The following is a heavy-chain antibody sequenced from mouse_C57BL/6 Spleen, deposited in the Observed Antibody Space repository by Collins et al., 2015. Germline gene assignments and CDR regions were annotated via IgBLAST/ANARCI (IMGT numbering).Heavy chain of an antibody. CDR1: GYAFSSYW. V-gene: IGHV1-80*01. CDR3: ARGEY. J-gene: IGHJ2*01. CDR2: IFPGDGDT. Sequence: QVQLQQSGAELVKPGLSEDSCKASGYAFSSYWMNWVKQRPGKGLEWIGQIFPGDGDTNYNGKFRGKATLTADKSSSTAYMQLSSLTSEDSAVYFCARGEYWGQGTTLTVSS.